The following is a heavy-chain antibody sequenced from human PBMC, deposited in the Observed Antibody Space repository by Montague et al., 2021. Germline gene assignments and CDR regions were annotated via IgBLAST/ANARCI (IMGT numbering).Heavy chain of an antibody. CDR1: GFSFTSYA. V-gene: IGHV3-23*01. CDR3: AKASKKLRNYYYTMDV. CDR2: ITDIGPGT. J-gene: IGHJ6*02. Sequence: SLRLSCAASGFSFTSYAVNWVRQAPGEGLEWVSSITDIGPGTYYADPVKGRFTISRDNSKNTLYLQINSLRVDDTAVYYCAKASKKLRNYYYTMDVWGQGTTVTVS.